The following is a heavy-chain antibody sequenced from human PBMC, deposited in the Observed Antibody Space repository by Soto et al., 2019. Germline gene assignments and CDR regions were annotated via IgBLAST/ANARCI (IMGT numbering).Heavy chain of an antibody. D-gene: IGHD3-3*01. Sequence: GGSLRLSCAASGFTFSSYGMHWVRQAPGKGLEWVAVIWYDGSNKYYADSVKGRFTISRDNSKNTLYLQMNSLRAEDTAVYYCARVRGRFLEWLSSYYYYYGMDVWGQGTTVTVSS. J-gene: IGHJ6*02. V-gene: IGHV3-33*01. CDR1: GFTFSSYG. CDR2: IWYDGSNK. CDR3: ARVRGRFLEWLSSYYYYYGMDV.